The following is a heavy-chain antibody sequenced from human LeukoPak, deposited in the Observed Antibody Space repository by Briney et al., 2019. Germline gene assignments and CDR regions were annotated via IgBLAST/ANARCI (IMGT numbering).Heavy chain of an antibody. CDR3: ARVSSGWPPFDY. CDR1: GYTFTSYY. V-gene: IGHV1-46*01. Sequence: ASVKVSCKASGYTFTSYYMHWVRQAPGQGLEWMGIINPSGGSTSYAQKFQGRVTMTRDMSTSTVYMELSSLRSEDTAVYYCARVSSGWPPFDYWGQGTLVTVSS. D-gene: IGHD6-19*01. J-gene: IGHJ4*02. CDR2: INPSGGST.